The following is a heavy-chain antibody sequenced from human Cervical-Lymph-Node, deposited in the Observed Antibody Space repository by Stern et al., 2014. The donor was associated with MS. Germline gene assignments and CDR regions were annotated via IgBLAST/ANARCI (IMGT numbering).Heavy chain of an antibody. CDR1: GGTFSSYA. CDR2: IIPIFGTA. D-gene: IGHD3-22*01. J-gene: IGHJ2*01. V-gene: IGHV1-69*01. CDR3: TTRHYYDSSGYYSSTSDWYFDL. Sequence: QLVQSGAEVKKPGSSGKVSCKASGGTFSSYAISWVRQAPGQGLEWIGGIIPIFGTANYAQKFQGRVTITADESTSTAYMELSSLRSEDTAVYYCTTRHYYDSSGYYSSTSDWYFDLWGRGTLVTVSS.